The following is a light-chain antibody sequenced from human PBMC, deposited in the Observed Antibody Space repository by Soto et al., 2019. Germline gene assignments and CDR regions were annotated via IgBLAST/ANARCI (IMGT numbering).Light chain of an antibody. CDR1: QSVCSS. V-gene: IGKV3-20*01. CDR2: DSS. CDR3: QQYDISPWT. J-gene: IGKJ1*01. Sequence: SVWRQSPGTLSLSPGERATLSFSASQSVCSSLSWYQQKPGQAPRLLIYDSSTRATGFPDRFSGSGSGTDFTLTIIRLEPEDFAVYYCQQYDISPWTFGQGTKVAIK.